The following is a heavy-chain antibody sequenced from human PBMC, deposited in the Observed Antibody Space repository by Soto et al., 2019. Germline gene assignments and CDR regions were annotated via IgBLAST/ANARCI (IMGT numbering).Heavy chain of an antibody. CDR2: VSADGSTT. V-gene: IGHV3-74*01. Sequence: PSGSLGLGCATSGVTFSISWMHWVRQAQGKGLVWVSRVSADGSTTNYADSVKGRFTISRDIANNTLYLQMNSLRAEDTAVYYCARGPGVLTGYNELNAGLSHWGQGTLVTVSS. J-gene: IGHJ4*01. CDR3: ARGPGVLTGYNELNAGLSH. D-gene: IGHD3-9*01. CDR1: GVTFSISW.